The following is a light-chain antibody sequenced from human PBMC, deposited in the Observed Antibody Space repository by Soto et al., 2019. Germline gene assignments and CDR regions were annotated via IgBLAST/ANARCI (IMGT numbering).Light chain of an antibody. CDR3: SSYTSRDTRV. CDR1: SSDVGGYNF. Sequence: QSALTQPDSMSGSPGQSITISCTGTSSDVGGYNFVSWYQQHPDKAPKLMLYEVTKRPSGVSDRFSGSKSSNTASLTISGLQTEDEADYSCSSYTSRDTRVFGTGTKLTVL. CDR2: EVT. J-gene: IGLJ1*01. V-gene: IGLV2-14*01.